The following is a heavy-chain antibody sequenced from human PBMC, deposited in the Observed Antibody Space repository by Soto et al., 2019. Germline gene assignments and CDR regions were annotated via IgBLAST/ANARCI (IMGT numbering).Heavy chain of an antibody. J-gene: IGHJ3*02. D-gene: IGHD2-15*01. CDR3: ARHEGLPCSGGSCYSYAFDI. CDR1: GGSISSSSYY. V-gene: IGHV4-39*01. Sequence: SETLSLTCTVSGGSISSSSYYWGWIRQPPGKGLEWIGSIYYSGSTYYNPSLKSRVTISVDTSKNQFSLKLSSVTAADTAVYYCARHEGLPCSGGSCYSYAFDIWGQGTMVTVSS. CDR2: IYYSGST.